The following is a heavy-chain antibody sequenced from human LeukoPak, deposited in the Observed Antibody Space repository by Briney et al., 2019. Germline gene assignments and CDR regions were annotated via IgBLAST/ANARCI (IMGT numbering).Heavy chain of an antibody. CDR1: GYSFTSYW. CDR3: ARHGPYCSGGSCYYFQH. Sequence: KRGESLKISCKASGYSFTSYWICWVRPMPRKVLQWMGIIYPGDSDTRYSPSFQGQVTISADKSISTAYLQWSRLKASDTAMYYCARHGPYCSGGSCYYFQHWGQGTLVTVSS. J-gene: IGHJ1*01. V-gene: IGHV5-51*01. D-gene: IGHD2-15*01. CDR2: IYPGDSDT.